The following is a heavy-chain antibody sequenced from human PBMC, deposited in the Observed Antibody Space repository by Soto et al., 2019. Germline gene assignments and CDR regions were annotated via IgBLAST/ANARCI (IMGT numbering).Heavy chain of an antibody. CDR2: IYHSGST. J-gene: IGHJ4*02. CDR3: ARDSKAVAGTELIDY. D-gene: IGHD6-19*01. V-gene: IGHV4-39*07. CDR1: GGSISSGGYY. Sequence: PSETLSLTCTVSGGSISSGGYYWSWIRQPPGKGLEWIGSIYHSGSTYYNPSLKSRVTISVDTSKNQFSLKLSSVTAADTAVYYCARDSKAVAGTELIDYWGQGTLVTVSS.